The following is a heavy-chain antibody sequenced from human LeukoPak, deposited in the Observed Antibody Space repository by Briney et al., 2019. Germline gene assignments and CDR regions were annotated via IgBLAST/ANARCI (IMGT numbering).Heavy chain of an antibody. J-gene: IGHJ4*02. V-gene: IGHV3-66*02. D-gene: IGHD3-10*01. CDR3: VRGMGVSMLYYFDY. CDR1: GLSVSSNY. Sequence: PGGSLRLSCAASGLSVSSNYMSWVRQAPGKGLEWVSVLYSDGTTYYADSVKGRFTISRDNSKNTLYLQTNSLRAEDTAVYYCVRGMGVSMLYYFDYWGQGTLVTVSS. CDR2: LYSDGTT.